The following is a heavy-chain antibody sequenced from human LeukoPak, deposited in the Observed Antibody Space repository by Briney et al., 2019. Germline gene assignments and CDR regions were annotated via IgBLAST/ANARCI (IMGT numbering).Heavy chain of an antibody. CDR2: INPNSGGT. V-gene: IGHV1-2*02. D-gene: IGHD6-13*01. Sequence: ASVKVSCKAFGYTFTGYYMHWVRQAPGQGLEWMGWINPNSGGTNYAQKFQGRVTMTRDTSISTAYMELSRLRSDDTAVYYCARGASIAAADDFDYWGQGTLVTVSS. CDR1: GYTFTGYY. J-gene: IGHJ4*02. CDR3: ARGASIAAADDFDY.